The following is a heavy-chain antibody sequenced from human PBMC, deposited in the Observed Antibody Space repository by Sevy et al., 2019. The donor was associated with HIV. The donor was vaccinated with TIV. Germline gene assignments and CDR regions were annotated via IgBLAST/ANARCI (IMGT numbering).Heavy chain of an antibody. J-gene: IGHJ6*02. CDR3: AGHVGGCSGGRCYSDVNYYYGMDV. V-gene: IGHV1-2*02. D-gene: IGHD2-15*01. CDR1: GYTFTGYY. Sequence: ASVKVSCKASGYTFTGYYMHWVRQAPGQGLEWMGWINPNSGGTNYAQKFQGRVTMTRDTSISTAYMELSRLRSDDTAVYYCAGHVGGCSGGRCYSDVNYYYGMDVWGQGTTVTVSS. CDR2: INPNSGGT.